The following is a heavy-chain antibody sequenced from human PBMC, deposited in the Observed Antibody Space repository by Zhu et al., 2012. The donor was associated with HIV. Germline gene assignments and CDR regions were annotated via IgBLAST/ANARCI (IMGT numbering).Heavy chain of an antibody. V-gene: IGHV4-59*01. CDR1: GASINNYY. D-gene: IGHD3-16*01. CDR2: IHYSGST. CDR3: ARDGLRGXNLGDYYYYMDL. J-gene: IGHJ6*03. Sequence: QVQLQESGPGLMKAAETLSLTCAVSGASINNYYWSWIRLSPGRGLEWVGHIHYSGSTNYNPSLKSRVTILLDTSKKQFFLNLKSVTAADTAIYYCARDGLRGXNLGDYYYYMDLVGTKGHGHRLL.